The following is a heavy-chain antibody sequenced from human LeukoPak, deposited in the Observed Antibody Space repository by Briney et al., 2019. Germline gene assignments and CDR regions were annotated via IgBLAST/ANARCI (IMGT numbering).Heavy chain of an antibody. CDR1: GFTVSSNY. CDR2: IYSGGST. J-gene: IGHJ4*02. D-gene: IGHD6-19*01. V-gene: IGHV3-53*01. Sequence: GGSLRLSCAASGFTVSSNYMSWVRQAPGKGLEWVSVIYSGGSTYHADSVKGRFTISRDNAKNSLYLQMNSLRAEDTAVYYCARVSVAGFDYWGQGTLVTVSS. CDR3: ARVSVAGFDY.